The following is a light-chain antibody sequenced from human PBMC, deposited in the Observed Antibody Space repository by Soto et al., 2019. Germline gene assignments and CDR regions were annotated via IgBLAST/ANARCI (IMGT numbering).Light chain of an antibody. V-gene: IGKV2-28*01. CDR3: MQALQTRT. J-gene: IGKJ1*01. Sequence: DIVLTQSTLSLPVTPGEPASISCRSSQSLLHSNGYNYLDWYLQKPGXSPXVLIYLGSNRASGVPDRFSGSGSGTDFTLKISRVEAEDVGVYDCMQALQTRTFGQGTKVDIK. CDR1: QSLLHSNGYNY. CDR2: LGS.